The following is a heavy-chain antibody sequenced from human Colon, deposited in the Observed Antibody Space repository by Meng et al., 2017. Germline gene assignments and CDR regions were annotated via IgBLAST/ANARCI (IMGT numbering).Heavy chain of an antibody. Sequence: QVQLVHSGPEVKKPGASVRISCNASRYTFTTYKIHWVRQAPGQSLEWMAWINTGNGDTQYLQKFQGRVTLTGDMSTFTAYMDLYRLTSDDTAVYYCARDEIDWGQGTLVTVSS. V-gene: IGHV1-3*04. CDR3: ARDEID. CDR2: INTGNGDT. J-gene: IGHJ4*02. CDR1: RYTFTTYK.